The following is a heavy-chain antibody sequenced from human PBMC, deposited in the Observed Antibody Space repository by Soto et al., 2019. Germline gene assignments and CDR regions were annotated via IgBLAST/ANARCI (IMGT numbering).Heavy chain of an antibody. CDR1: GYTFSNYY. V-gene: IGHV1-2*02. Sequence: ASVKVSCKTSGYTFSNYYMHWVRQAPGQGLEWMGWINPNSGDTNYAQRFQGRVTMTRDTSITTAYMELRRLRSDDTAVYYCARMTYYDILTGYSPYLAYAMDVWGQGTTVTVSS. D-gene: IGHD3-9*01. CDR3: ARMTYYDILTGYSPYLAYAMDV. J-gene: IGHJ6*02. CDR2: INPNSGDT.